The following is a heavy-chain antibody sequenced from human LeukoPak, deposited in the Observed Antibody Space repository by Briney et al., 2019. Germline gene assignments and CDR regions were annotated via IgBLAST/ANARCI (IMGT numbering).Heavy chain of an antibody. CDR3: ARAAYYYGSGSLSPGYYMDV. V-gene: IGHV4-39*07. CDR2: IYYSGST. Sequence: SETLSLTCTVSGGSISSSSYYWGWIRQPPGKGLEWIGSIYYSGSTYYNPSLKSRVTISVDTSKNQFSLKLSSVTAADTAVYYCARAAYYYGSGSLSPGYYMDVWGKGTTVTISS. D-gene: IGHD3-10*01. J-gene: IGHJ6*03. CDR1: GGSISSSSYY.